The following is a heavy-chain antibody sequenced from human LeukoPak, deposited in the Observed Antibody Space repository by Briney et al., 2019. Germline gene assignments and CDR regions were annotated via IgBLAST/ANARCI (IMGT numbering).Heavy chain of an antibody. D-gene: IGHD6-19*01. V-gene: IGHV3-7*01. CDR3: ARDAGGHYRSATVLDY. Sequence: GGSLRLSCAASGFTFSSYWMTRVRQAPGKGLELVANINQGGSEKYYVASVKGRFTSSRDNAKNSVYLQMNSLTDDDTAVYFCARDAGGHYRSATVLDYWGQGTLVTVSS. J-gene: IGHJ4*02. CDR2: INQGGSEK. CDR1: GFTFSSYW.